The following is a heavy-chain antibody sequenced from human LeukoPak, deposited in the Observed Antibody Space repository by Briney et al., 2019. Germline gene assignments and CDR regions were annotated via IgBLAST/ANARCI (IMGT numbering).Heavy chain of an antibody. CDR3: ARPGINYGMDV. J-gene: IGHJ6*02. Sequence: GDSLKISFKGSGYSFTSYWFGWVRQMPGKGLDWMGIIYPGDSDTRYSPSFQGQVTLSADKSISAAYLQWSRLKASDTGMYYCARPGINYGMDVWGQGTTVTVSS. CDR2: IYPGDSDT. D-gene: IGHD3-10*01. V-gene: IGHV5-51*01. CDR1: GYSFTSYW.